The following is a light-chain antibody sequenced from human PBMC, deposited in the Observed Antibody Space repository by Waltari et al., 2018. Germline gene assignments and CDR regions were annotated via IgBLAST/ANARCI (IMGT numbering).Light chain of an antibody. Sequence: EIVMTQSPASLSVSPGDQVPLSCRASQSVGTSLAWYQQRPGRAPRLLVYRASTRASDIPARFSGSGSGTDFTLSISTLQSEDFAVYYCQQYDDWPRTFGQGTKVEIK. CDR2: RAS. CDR1: QSVGTS. J-gene: IGKJ1*01. V-gene: IGKV3-15*01. CDR3: QQYDDWPRT.